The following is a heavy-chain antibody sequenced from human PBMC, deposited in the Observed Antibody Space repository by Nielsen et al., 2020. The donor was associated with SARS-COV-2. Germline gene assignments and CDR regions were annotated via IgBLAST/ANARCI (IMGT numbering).Heavy chain of an antibody. CDR3: ARLYCSSTSCNYYYGMDV. CDR2: IYYSGST. CDR1: GGSISSYY. Sequence: SETLSLTCTVSGGSISSYYWSWIQQPPGKGLEWIGYIYYSGSTNYNPSLKSRVTISVDTSKNQFSLKLSSVTAADTAVYYCARLYCSSTSCNYYYGMDVWGQGTTVTVSS. D-gene: IGHD2-2*01. J-gene: IGHJ6*02. V-gene: IGHV4-59*01.